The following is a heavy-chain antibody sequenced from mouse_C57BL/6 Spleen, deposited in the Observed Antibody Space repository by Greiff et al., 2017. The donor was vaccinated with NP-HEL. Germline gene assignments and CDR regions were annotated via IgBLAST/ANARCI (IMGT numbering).Heavy chain of an antibody. CDR1: GYTFTSYW. D-gene: IGHD1-1*01. J-gene: IGHJ3*01. CDR2: IDPSDSYT. CDR3: GSYGSSPWFAY. Sequence: VQLQQPGAELVKPGASVKLSCKASGYTFTSYWMQWVKQRPGQGLEWIGEIDPSDSYTNYNQKFKGKATLTVDTSSSTAYMQLSSLTSEDSAVYYCGSYGSSPWFAYWGQGTLVTVSA. V-gene: IGHV1-50*01.